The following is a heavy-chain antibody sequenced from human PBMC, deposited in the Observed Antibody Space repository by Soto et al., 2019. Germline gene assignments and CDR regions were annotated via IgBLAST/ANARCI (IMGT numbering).Heavy chain of an antibody. CDR1: GLTFVVYA. D-gene: IGHD4-17*01. V-gene: IGHV3-9*01. CDR2: ISWNSGSI. CDR3: AKDSEPTVTTRIDY. J-gene: IGHJ4*02. Sequence: EVQLVESGGGLEQPGRSLRLSCPPSGLTFVVYAFPWVRQVQGKGREWVSGISWNSGSIGYADSVKGRFTISRDNAKNSLYLQMNSLRAEDTALYYCAKDSEPTVTTRIDYWGQGTLVTVSS.